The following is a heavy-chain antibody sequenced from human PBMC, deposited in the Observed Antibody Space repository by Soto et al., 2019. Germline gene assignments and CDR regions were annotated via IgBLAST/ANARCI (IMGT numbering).Heavy chain of an antibody. CDR2: INPSGGST. J-gene: IGHJ6*03. CDR1: VYTFTIYY. CDR3: ARDRGLVAYCSSTSCRSYMDV. D-gene: IGHD2-2*01. Sequence: ASVKVSCKSSVYTFTIYYMHCVRQAPGQGLEWMGIINPSGGSTSYAQKFQGRVTMTRDTSTSTVYMELSSLRSEDTAVYYCARDRGLVAYCSSTSCRSYMDVWGKGTTVTVSS. V-gene: IGHV1-46*03.